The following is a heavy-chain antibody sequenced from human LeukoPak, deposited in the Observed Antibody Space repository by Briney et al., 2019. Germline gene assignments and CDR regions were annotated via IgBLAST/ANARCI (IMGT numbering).Heavy chain of an antibody. CDR1: GGSISSYH. D-gene: IGHD3-3*01. V-gene: IGHV4-59*01. Sequence: SETLSLTCTVSGGSISSYHWSWIRQPPGKGLEWIGYIYYSGSTNYNPSLKSRVTISVDTSKNQFSLKLSTVTAADTAVYYCASGSVDYDFWSGYYLYYYYMDVWGKGTTVTVSS. CDR2: IYYSGST. CDR3: ASGSVDYDFWSGYYLYYYYMDV. J-gene: IGHJ6*03.